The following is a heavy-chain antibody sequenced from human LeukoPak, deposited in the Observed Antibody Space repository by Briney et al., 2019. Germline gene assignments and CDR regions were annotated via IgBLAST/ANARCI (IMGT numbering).Heavy chain of an antibody. V-gene: IGHV5-51*01. J-gene: IGHJ6*02. CDR2: IYPGDSDT. Sequence: ASVKVSCKASGGTFSSYAISWVRQAPGQGLEWMGIIYPGDSDTRYSPSFQGQVTISADKSISTAYLQWSSLKASDTAMYYCARRFDWSYGMDVWGQGTTVTVSS. CDR3: ARRFDWSYGMDV. CDR1: GGTFSSYA. D-gene: IGHD3-9*01.